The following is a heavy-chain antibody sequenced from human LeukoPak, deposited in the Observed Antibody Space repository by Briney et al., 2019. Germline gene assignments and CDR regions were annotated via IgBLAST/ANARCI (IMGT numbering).Heavy chain of an antibody. Sequence: GGSLRLSCAASGFTFSSYAMSWVRQAPGKGLEWVPAISGSGGSTYYADSVKGRFTISRDNSKNTLYLQTNSLRAEDTAVYYCAKPNHSSGWYGFDYWGQGTLVTVSS. D-gene: IGHD6-19*01. V-gene: IGHV3-23*01. CDR1: GFTFSSYA. CDR2: ISGSGGST. CDR3: AKPNHSSGWYGFDY. J-gene: IGHJ4*02.